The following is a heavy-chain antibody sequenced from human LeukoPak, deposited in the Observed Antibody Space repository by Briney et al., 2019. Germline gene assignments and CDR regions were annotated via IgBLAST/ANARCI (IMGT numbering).Heavy chain of an antibody. CDR3: AKDLYNYYGSGSSFNF. D-gene: IGHD3-10*01. CDR1: GFTFSFYG. CDR2: IGYDGGNK. Sequence: GGSLRLSCAASGFTFSFYGMHWVRQAPGKGLEWAAFIGYDGGNKYYADSVKGRFTISRDNSKNTLYLQMNSLRAEDRAVYYCAKDLYNYYGSGSSFNFWGQGTLVTVSS. V-gene: IGHV3-30*02. J-gene: IGHJ4*02.